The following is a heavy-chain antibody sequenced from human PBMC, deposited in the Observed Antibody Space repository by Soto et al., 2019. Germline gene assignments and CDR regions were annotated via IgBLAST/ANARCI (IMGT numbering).Heavy chain of an antibody. V-gene: IGHV1-18*01. Sequence: QVQLVQSGAEVKKPGASVKFSCKASGYTFTSYGISWVRQAPGQGLERLGWISAYNGNTNYAQKLQGRVTMTTDTSTSTAYMELRSLRSDDTAVYYCARWAYSSSFLGFGTFDFWGQGALVTVSS. CDR1: GYTFTSYG. D-gene: IGHD6-6*01. CDR2: ISAYNGNT. J-gene: IGHJ4*02. CDR3: ARWAYSSSFLGFGTFDF.